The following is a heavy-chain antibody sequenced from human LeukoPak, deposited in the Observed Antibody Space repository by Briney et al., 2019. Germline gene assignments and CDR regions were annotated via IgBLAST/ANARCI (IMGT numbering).Heavy chain of an antibody. J-gene: IGHJ5*01. CDR2: IIPILGIA. CDR3: ARDLARSGQGSPIGWFDS. V-gene: IGHV1-69*04. CDR1: GGTFSSYT. Sequence: SVKVSCKASGGTFSSYTISWVRQAPGQGLEWMGRIIPILGIANYAQKFQGRVTITADKSTSTAYMELSSLRSEDTAVYYCARDLARSGQGSPIGWFDSWGQGTLVTVSS. D-gene: IGHD3-3*01.